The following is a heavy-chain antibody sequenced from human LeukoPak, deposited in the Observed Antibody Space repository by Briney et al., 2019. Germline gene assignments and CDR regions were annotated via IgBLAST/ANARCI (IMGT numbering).Heavy chain of an antibody. Sequence: SESLSLTCAVSGYSFSSHDWTWVRQPPGKGLEWVGYISYIGSSNYNPSPKNRGTITLGTDTNKFSHMLRYVPAADTAVYYCARVYSLALLAARKVAFDIWGQGTMVTVSS. J-gene: IGHJ3*02. V-gene: IGHV4-59*11. CDR3: ARVYSLALLAARKVAFDI. CDR2: ISYIGSS. D-gene: IGHD2-2*01. CDR1: GYSFSSHD.